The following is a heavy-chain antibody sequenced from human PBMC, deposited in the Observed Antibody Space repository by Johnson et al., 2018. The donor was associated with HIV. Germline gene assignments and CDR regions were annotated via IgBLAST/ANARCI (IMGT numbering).Heavy chain of an antibody. CDR3: AKDRSMDDAFDI. V-gene: IGHV3-66*01. CDR2: IDSSGSGI. J-gene: IGHJ3*02. Sequence: MKLVESGGGVVQPGGSLRLSCAASGFTVSSNYMSWVRQAPGKGLEWVSYIDSSGSGIYYADSVKGRFTISRDNSKNTLYLQMNSLRAEDTAVYYCAKDRSMDDAFDIWGRGTMVTVSS. D-gene: IGHD1-26*01. CDR1: GFTVSSNY.